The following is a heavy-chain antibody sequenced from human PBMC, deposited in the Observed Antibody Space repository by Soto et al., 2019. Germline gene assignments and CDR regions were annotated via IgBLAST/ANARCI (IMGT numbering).Heavy chain of an antibody. D-gene: IGHD3-16*01. J-gene: IGHJ5*02. CDR3: ARYVSTFDP. V-gene: IGHV4-30-2*01. CDR1: GGSMSSGGYS. CDR2: IYHSGST. Sequence: SETLSLTCALSGGSMSSGGYSWSWIRQPPGKGLEWIGYIYHSGSTYYNPSLKSQVTISVDRSKNQFSLKLSSVTAADTAVYYCARYVSTFDPWGQGTLVTVSS.